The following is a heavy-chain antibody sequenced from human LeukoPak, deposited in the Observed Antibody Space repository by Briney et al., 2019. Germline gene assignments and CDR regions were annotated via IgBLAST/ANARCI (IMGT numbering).Heavy chain of an antibody. CDR1: GYTFTSYY. D-gene: IGHD5-12*01. Sequence: ASVKVSCKASGYTFTSYYMHWVRQAPGQGLEWMGIINPSGGSTSYAQKFQGRVTMTRDTSTSTVYMELSSLRSEDTAVYYCASDFYRDTWIKINWAQGTLVTVPS. CDR3: ASDFYRDTWIKIN. V-gene: IGHV1-46*01. J-gene: IGHJ4*02. CDR2: INPSGGST.